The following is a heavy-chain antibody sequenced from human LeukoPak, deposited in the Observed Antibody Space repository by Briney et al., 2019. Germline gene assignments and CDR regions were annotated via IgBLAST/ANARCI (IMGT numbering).Heavy chain of an antibody. D-gene: IGHD3-22*01. Sequence: ASVKVSCKASGYTFTSYYMHWVRQAPVQGLEWMGIINPSGGSTSYAQKFQGRVTMTRDTSTSTVYMELSSLRSEDTAVYYCARDRAYYYDSSGYYYYYYMDVWGKGTTVTVSS. CDR2: INPSGGST. V-gene: IGHV1-46*01. CDR1: GYTFTSYY. CDR3: ARDRAYYYDSSGYYYYYYMDV. J-gene: IGHJ6*03.